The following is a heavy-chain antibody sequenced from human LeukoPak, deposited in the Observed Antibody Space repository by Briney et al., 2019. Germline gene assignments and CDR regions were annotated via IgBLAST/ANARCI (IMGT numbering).Heavy chain of an antibody. Sequence: SVKVSCKASGGTFSSYAISWVRQAPGQGLEWMGGIIPIFGTANYAQKFQGRATITTDESTSTAYMELRSLRSDDTAVYYCARVGLLGDGDYWGQGTLVTVSS. CDR1: GGTFSSYA. J-gene: IGHJ4*02. CDR2: IIPIFGTA. CDR3: ARVGLLGDGDY. D-gene: IGHD3-16*01. V-gene: IGHV1-69*05.